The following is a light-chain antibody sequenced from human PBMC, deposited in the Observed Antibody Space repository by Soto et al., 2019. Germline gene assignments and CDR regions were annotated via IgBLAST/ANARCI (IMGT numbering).Light chain of an antibody. Sequence: EIVLTQSPATQSLSPGERATLSCRASQSVDTLLAWYQQKPGQAPRLLIYDASKRAPGIPDRFSGSGSGSGFTLTISSLEPEDFGAYYCQQRRAWPLTFGGGTQVEIK. J-gene: IGKJ4*02. CDR1: QSVDTL. CDR3: QQRRAWPLT. CDR2: DAS. V-gene: IGKV3-11*01.